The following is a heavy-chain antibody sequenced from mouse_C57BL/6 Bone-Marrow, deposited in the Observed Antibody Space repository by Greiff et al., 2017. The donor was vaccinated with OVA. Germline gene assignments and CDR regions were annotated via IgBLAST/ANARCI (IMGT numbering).Heavy chain of an antibody. CDR1: GYTFTDYY. Sequence: VQLQQSGPVLVKPGASVKMSCKASGYTFTDYYMNWVKQSHGKSLEWIGVINPYNGGTSYNQKFKGKATLTVDKSSSTAYMELNSLTSEDSAVYYCARYLYDLPSFDYWGQGTTLTVSS. CDR3: ARYLYDLPSFDY. CDR2: INPYNGGT. V-gene: IGHV1-19*01. D-gene: IGHD1-1*01. J-gene: IGHJ2*01.